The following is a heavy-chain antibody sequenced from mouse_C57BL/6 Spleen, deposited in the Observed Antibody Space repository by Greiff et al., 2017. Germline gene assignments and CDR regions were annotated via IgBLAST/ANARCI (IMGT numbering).Heavy chain of an antibody. CDR1: GFSLPSYG. J-gene: IGHJ1*03. V-gene: IGHV2-2*01. Sequence: QVQLQQSGPGLVQPSQSLSITCTVSGFSLPSYGVHWVRQSPGKGLEWLGVIWSGGSTEKNAAFISRLSFSKDNSKSQVFFKMNSLQADDTAIYYCAIRNGYWYFDVWGTGTTVTVSS. CDR2: IWSGGST. CDR3: AIRNGYWYFDV.